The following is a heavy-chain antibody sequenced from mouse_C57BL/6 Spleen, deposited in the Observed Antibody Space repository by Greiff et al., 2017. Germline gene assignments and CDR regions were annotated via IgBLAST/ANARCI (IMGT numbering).Heavy chain of an antibody. Sequence: EVKVVESGGGLVKPGGSLKLSCAASGFTFSSYAMSWVRQTPEKRLEWVATISDGGSYTYYPDHVTGRFTISRDNAKNNQYLQMSHLKSEDTAVDYCARGQITTGNWFAYWGQGTLVTVSA. CDR2: ISDGGSYT. V-gene: IGHV5-4*03. CDR3: ARGQITTGNWFAY. J-gene: IGHJ3*01. CDR1: GFTFSSYA. D-gene: IGHD2-4*01.